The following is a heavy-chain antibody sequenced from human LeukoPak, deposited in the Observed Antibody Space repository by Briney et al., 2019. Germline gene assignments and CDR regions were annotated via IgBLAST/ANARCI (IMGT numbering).Heavy chain of an antibody. J-gene: IGHJ5*02. V-gene: IGHV4-59*12. Sequence: KTSETLSLTCTVSGGSISSYYWSWIRQPPGKGLEWIGYIYYSGSTNYNPSLKSRVTISVDTSKNQLSLKLSSVTAADTAVYYCARDSGGWYVWNWFDPWGQGTLVTVSS. CDR3: ARDSGGWYVWNWFDP. CDR1: GGSISSYY. CDR2: IYYSGST. D-gene: IGHD3-16*01.